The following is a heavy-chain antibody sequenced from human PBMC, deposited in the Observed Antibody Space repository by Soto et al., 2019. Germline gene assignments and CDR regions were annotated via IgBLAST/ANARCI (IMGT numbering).Heavy chain of an antibody. D-gene: IGHD4-17*01. V-gene: IGHV3-21*01. CDR2: ISSSSSYI. J-gene: IGHJ4*02. CDR1: GFTFSSYS. Sequence: EVPLVESGGGLVKPGGSLRLSFAASGFTFSSYSMNWVRQAPGKVLECVSSISSSSSYIYYADSVKGRFTISRDNAKNSLYLQMNSLRAEDTAVYYCARASYGDYYPTHWGQGTLVTVSS. CDR3: ARASYGDYYPTH.